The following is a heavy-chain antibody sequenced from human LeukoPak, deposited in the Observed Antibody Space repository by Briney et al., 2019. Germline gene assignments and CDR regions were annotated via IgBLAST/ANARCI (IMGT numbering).Heavy chain of an antibody. Sequence: GGSLRLSCAASGFTFSTYWMHWVRQAPGKGLVWVSRINSDGRSTIYADSVKGRFTISRDNAKNTLYLQMNRLRAEDTAVYYCARVSYYDSSGYFSPYYFNYWGQGTLVTVSS. V-gene: IGHV3-74*01. CDR2: INSDGRST. CDR3: ARVSYYDSSGYFSPYYFNY. CDR1: GFTFSTYW. D-gene: IGHD3-22*01. J-gene: IGHJ4*02.